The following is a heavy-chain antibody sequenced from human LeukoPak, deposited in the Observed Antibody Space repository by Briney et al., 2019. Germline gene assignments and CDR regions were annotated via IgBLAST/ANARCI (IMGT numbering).Heavy chain of an antibody. Sequence: GGSLRLSCAASGFTFSSYSMNWVRQAPGKGLEWVSSISSSSSYIYYADSVKGRFTISRDNAKNTLYLQMNSLRAEDTAVYYCAKDKNALCSITCRSEFDYWGQGTLVTVSS. CDR3: AKDKNALCSITCRSEFDY. CDR2: ISSSSSYI. V-gene: IGHV3-21*01. CDR1: GFTFSSYS. D-gene: IGHD2-2*01. J-gene: IGHJ4*02.